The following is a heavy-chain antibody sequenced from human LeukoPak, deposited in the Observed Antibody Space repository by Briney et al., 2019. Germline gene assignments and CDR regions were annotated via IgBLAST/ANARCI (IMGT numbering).Heavy chain of an antibody. Sequence: SETLSLTCAVYGGSFSGYYWSWIRQPPGKGLEWIGEINHSGSTNYNPSLKSRVTISVDTSKNQFSLKLSSVTAADTAVYYCASSNRRVAARYFQHWGRAPWSPSPQ. CDR2: INHSGST. CDR3: ASSNRRVAARYFQH. D-gene: IGHD2-15*01. J-gene: IGHJ1*01. CDR1: GGSFSGYY. V-gene: IGHV4-34*01.